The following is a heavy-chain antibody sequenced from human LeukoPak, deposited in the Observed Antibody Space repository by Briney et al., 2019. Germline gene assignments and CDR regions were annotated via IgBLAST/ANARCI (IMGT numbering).Heavy chain of an antibody. J-gene: IGHJ4*02. CDR2: ISSSSSTI. CDR3: ARDPRGGLRAPYFDY. Sequence: PGGSLRLSCAASGFTFSSYSMNWVRQAPGKGLEWVSYISSSSSTIYYADSVKGRFTISRDNAKNSLYLQMNSLRAEDTAVYYCARDPRGGLRAPYFDYWGQGTLVTVSS. D-gene: IGHD5/OR15-5a*01. CDR1: GFTFSSYS. V-gene: IGHV3-48*01.